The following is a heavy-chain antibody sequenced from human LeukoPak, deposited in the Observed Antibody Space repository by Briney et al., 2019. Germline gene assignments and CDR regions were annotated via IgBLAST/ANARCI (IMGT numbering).Heavy chain of an antibody. J-gene: IGHJ3*02. CDR2: ISAYNGNT. V-gene: IGHV1-18*01. D-gene: IGHD3-10*01. CDR1: GYTFTSYG. Sequence: ASVKVSCKASGYTFTSYGISWVRQAPGQGLEWMGWISAYNGNTNYAQKFQGRVTMTRNTSISTAYMELSSLRSEDTAVYYCARGRPYYYGSGSYSRYAFDIWSQGTMVTVSS. CDR3: ARGRPYYYGSGSYSRYAFDI.